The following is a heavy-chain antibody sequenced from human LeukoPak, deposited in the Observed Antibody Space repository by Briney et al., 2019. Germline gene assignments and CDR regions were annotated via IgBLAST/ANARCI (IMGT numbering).Heavy chain of an antibody. CDR3: ARDPTMWELRFDAFDI. Sequence: TGGSLRLSCAGSGFTFSNAWMSWVRQAPGKGLEWVGRIKSKTDGETADYAAPVNGRFTISRDDSKNTLYLQMNSLRAEDTAVYYCARDPTMWELRFDAFDIWGQGTMVTVSS. D-gene: IGHD1-26*01. J-gene: IGHJ3*02. CDR2: IKSKTDGETA. CDR1: GFTFSNAW. V-gene: IGHV3-15*01.